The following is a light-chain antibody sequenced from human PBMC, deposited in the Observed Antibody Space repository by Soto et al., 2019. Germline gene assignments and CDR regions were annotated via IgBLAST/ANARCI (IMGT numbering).Light chain of an antibody. CDR2: DAS. J-gene: IGKJ3*01. CDR1: QSVSNNY. Sequence: EIVLTQSPGTLSLSPWERATLSCRASQSVSNNYLAWYQQKPGQAPRLVIYDASSRAAGIPDRFSASGSGTDFTLTISRLEPEDFATYYCQQANSFGPGTKVDIK. V-gene: IGKV3D-20*02. CDR3: QQANS.